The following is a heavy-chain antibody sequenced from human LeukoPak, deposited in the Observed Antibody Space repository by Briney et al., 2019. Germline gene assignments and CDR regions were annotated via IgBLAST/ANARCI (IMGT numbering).Heavy chain of an antibody. CDR1: GYIFTDYY. CDR2: INPNSGGT. D-gene: IGHD3-3*01. J-gene: IGHJ4*02. CDR3: ASRGERTNYYFWRTYVTDFDY. V-gene: IGHV1-2*05. Sequence: ASVKVSCKASGYIFTDYYMHWVRQAPGQGLEWMGRINPNSGGTNYAQTFQGRVTLTRDTSINTPYMDLRNLRYDDTGAYYSASRGERTNYYFWRTYVTDFDYWGQGTLVTVSS.